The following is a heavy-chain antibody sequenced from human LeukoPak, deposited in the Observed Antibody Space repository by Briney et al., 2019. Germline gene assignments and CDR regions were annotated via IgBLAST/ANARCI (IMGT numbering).Heavy chain of an antibody. V-gene: IGHV3-23*01. CDR2: FGGSGGST. J-gene: IGHJ4*02. Sequence: PGGSRRLSCAASGFTFSSYALSWVGRAPGKGLEWVLAFGGSGGSTYYADPVKGRFTISRDNSKNTLYLQMNSLRAEDTAVYYCAKDRGNWNQWGQGTLVTVSS. CDR3: AKDRGNWNQ. CDR1: GFTFSSYA. D-gene: IGHD1-20*01.